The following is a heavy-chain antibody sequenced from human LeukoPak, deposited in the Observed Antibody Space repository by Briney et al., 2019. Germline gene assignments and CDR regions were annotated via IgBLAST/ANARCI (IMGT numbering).Heavy chain of an antibody. Sequence: SGGSLRLSCAASGFTFSSYSMNWVRQAPGKGLEWVSYISSSNTTIYYADSVEGRFTISRDNAKNSLYLQMNSLRAEDTAVYYCARVNRGGSCYTFDYWGQGTLVTVSS. CDR3: ARVNRGGSCYTFDY. CDR1: GFTFSSYS. V-gene: IGHV3-48*01. J-gene: IGHJ4*02. CDR2: ISSSNTTI. D-gene: IGHD2-15*01.